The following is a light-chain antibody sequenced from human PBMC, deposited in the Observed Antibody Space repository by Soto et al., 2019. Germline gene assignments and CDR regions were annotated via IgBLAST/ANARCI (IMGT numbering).Light chain of an antibody. CDR1: SPNIGSNT. Sequence: QSVVTQPPSASGTPGQRVTISCSGSSPNIGSNTVNWYQQLPGTAPKLLIYSNTQRPSGVPDRFSGSKSGSSASLAISGLQSEDEADYYCAAWDDSLNGYVFGPGTKVTVL. CDR3: AAWDDSLNGYV. J-gene: IGLJ1*01. V-gene: IGLV1-44*01. CDR2: SNT.